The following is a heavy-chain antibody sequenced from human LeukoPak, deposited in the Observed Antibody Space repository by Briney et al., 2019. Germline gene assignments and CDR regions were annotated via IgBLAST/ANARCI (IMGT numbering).Heavy chain of an antibody. D-gene: IGHD3-10*01. J-gene: IGHJ4*02. CDR3: AKHYYGSGSQKYYFDY. CDR1: GFIFSDYG. V-gene: IGHV3-30*02. Sequence: GGSLRLSCAASGFIFSDYGMHWVRQAPGKGLEWVTMVRNDGGDKYYADSVRGRFTISRDNSKNTLYLQMNSLRPEDTAVYYCAKHYYGSGSQKYYFDYWGQGPLVTVSS. CDR2: VRNDGGDK.